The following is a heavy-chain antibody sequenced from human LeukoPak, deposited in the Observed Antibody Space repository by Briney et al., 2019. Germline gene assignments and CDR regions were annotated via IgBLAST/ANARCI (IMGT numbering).Heavy chain of an antibody. D-gene: IGHD3-10*01. CDR3: AGVWFGEFEFYYYYGMDV. V-gene: IGHV3-23*01. J-gene: IGHJ6*02. CDR2: ISGSGGST. Sequence: PGGSLRLSCTTSGFTFGDFAMSWFRQAPGKGLEWVSAISGSGGSTYYADSVKGRFTISRDNSKNTLYLQMNSLRAEDTAVYYCAGVWFGEFEFYYYYGMDVWGQGTTVTVSS. CDR1: GFTFGDFA.